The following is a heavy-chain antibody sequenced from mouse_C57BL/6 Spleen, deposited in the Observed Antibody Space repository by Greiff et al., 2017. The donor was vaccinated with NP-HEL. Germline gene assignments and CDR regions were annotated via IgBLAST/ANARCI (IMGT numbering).Heavy chain of an antibody. D-gene: IGHD2-10*02. CDR3: ARSYGNDALFAY. CDR1: GYTFTTYP. J-gene: IGHJ3*01. V-gene: IGHV1-47*01. Sequence: VQLQQSGAELVKPGASVKMSCKASGYTFTTYPIEWVKQNHGKSLEWIGNFHPYNDDTKYNEKLKGKATLTVEKSSSTVHLELSRVTSDDSAVYYCARSYGNDALFAYWGQGTLVTVSA. CDR2: FHPYNDDT.